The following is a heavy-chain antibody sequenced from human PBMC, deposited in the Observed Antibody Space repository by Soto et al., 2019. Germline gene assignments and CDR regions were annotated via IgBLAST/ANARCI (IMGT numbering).Heavy chain of an antibody. CDR2: INPNSGGT. Sequence: ASVKVSCKASGYTFTSYGISWVRQAPGQGVEWMGWINPNSGGTNYAQKFQGWVTMTRDTSISTAYMELSRLRSDDTAVYYCARSDYLERFDAFDIWGQGTMVTVS. CDR1: GYTFTSYG. V-gene: IGHV1-2*04. J-gene: IGHJ3*02. CDR3: ARSDYLERFDAFDI. D-gene: IGHD4-17*01.